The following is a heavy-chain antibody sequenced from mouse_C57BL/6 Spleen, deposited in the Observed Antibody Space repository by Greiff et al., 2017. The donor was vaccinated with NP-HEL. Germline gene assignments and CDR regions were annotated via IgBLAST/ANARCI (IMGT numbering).Heavy chain of an antibody. CDR3: ARSGGYPFAY. CDR1: GYTFTSYW. Sequence: VQLQQPGAELVRPGSSVKLSCKASGYTFTSYWMHWVKQRPIQGLEWIGNIDPSDSETHYNQKFKDKASLTVDKSSSTAYMQLSSLTSEDSAVYYCARSGGYPFAYWGQGTLVTVSA. CDR2: IDPSDSET. V-gene: IGHV1-52*01. D-gene: IGHD2-2*01. J-gene: IGHJ3*01.